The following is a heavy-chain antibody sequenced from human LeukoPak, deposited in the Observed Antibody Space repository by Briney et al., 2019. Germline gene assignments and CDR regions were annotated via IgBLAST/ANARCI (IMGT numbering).Heavy chain of an antibody. J-gene: IGHJ5*02. CDR2: IRYDGSDK. V-gene: IGHV3-30*02. CDR3: AKGYTS. Sequence: GGSLRLSCAASGFNFSNYDMHWVRQAPGKGLEWVAFIRYDGSDKYYADSVKGRFTISRGNSKNTLYLQMNSLRTEDTAVYYCAKGYTSWGQGTLVTVSS. CDR1: GFNFSNYD. D-gene: IGHD5-18*01.